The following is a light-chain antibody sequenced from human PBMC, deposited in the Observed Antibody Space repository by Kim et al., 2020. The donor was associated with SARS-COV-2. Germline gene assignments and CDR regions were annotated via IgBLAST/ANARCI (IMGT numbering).Light chain of an antibody. CDR1: QSVSSSY. J-gene: IGKJ1*01. CDR3: QLYGSSLWA. CDR2: GAS. V-gene: IGKV3-20*01. Sequence: EIVLTQSPGTLSLSPGERATLSCRASQSVSSSYLAWYQQKPGQAPRLLIFGASNRATGIPDRFSGSESGTDFTLTISRLEPEEFAVYYCQLYGSSLWAFGQGTKVEIK.